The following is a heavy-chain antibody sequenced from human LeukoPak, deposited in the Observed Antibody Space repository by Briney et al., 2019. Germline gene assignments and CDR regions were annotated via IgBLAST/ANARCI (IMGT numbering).Heavy chain of an antibody. V-gene: IGHV3-23*01. D-gene: IGHD2-2*01. CDR2: IGPVGDSP. Sequence: PGGSLRLSCAASGFNFRDAAMTWVRQAPGKGLEWVSLIGPVGDSPFYADSVKGRFTISRDNSKNTLSLQMNSLRAEDTAVYYCAKSCCSISSSYDGFDYWGPGTLVTVSS. CDR1: GFNFRDAA. CDR3: AKSCCSISSSYDGFDY. J-gene: IGHJ4*02.